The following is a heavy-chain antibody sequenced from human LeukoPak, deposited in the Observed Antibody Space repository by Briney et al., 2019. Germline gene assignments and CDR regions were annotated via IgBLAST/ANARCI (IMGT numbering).Heavy chain of an antibody. J-gene: IGHJ4*02. CDR2: FDPEDGET. D-gene: IGHD6-19*01. Sequence: ASVKVSCKASGGTFSSYAISWVRQAPGKGLEWMGGFDPEDGETIYAQKFQGRVTMTEDTSTDTAYMELSSLRSEDTAVYYCATALSSGWYRSLNYWGQGTLVTVSS. CDR1: GGTFSSYA. CDR3: ATALSSGWYRSLNY. V-gene: IGHV1-24*01.